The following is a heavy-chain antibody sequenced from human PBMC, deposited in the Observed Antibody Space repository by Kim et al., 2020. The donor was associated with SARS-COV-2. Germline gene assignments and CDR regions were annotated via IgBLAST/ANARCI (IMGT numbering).Heavy chain of an antibody. CDR3: ARDLNYYGSGSYYDP. J-gene: IGHJ5*02. V-gene: IGHV4-39*07. CDR1: GGSISSSSYY. Sequence: SETLSLTCTVSGGSISSSSYYWGWIRQPPGKGLEWIGSIYYSGSTYYNPSLKSRVTISVDTSKNQFSLKLSSVTAADTAVYYCARDLNYYGSGSYYDPWGQGTLVTVSS. D-gene: IGHD3-10*01. CDR2: IYYSGST.